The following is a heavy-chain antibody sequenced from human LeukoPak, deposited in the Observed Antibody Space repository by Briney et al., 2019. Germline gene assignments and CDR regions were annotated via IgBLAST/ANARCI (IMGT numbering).Heavy chain of an antibody. CDR3: AKEDRFGEAGRYNWFDP. Sequence: GGSLRLSCAASGFTFSSYGMHWVRQAPGKGLEWVAVISYDGSNKYYADTVKGRFTISRDNSKNTLYLQMNSLRAEDTAVYYCAKEDRFGEAGRYNWFDPWGQGTLVTVSS. CDR1: GFTFSSYG. V-gene: IGHV3-30*18. CDR2: ISYDGSNK. D-gene: IGHD3-10*01. J-gene: IGHJ5*02.